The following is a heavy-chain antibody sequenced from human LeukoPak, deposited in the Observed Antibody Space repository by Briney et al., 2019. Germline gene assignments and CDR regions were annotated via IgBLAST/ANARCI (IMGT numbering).Heavy chain of an antibody. V-gene: IGHV4-39*07. J-gene: IGHJ5*01. CDR2: INHSGST. D-gene: IGHD3-10*01. CDR3: ARDYYYGSGSYHWFDP. Sequence: SQTLSLTCSVPGDSISSGSDYWRWIRKPPGKGLEWRVQINHSGSTKDHRPRKSQFTLSVDTCKNEFSVNLSSVTAADTAVSYCARDYYYGSGSYHWFDPWGQGTMVTVSS. CDR1: GDSISSGSDY.